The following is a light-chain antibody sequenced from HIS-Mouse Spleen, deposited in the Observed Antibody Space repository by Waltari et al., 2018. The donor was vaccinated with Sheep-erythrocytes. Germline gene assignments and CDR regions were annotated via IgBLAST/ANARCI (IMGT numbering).Light chain of an antibody. V-gene: IGLV2-11*01. CDR1: SSDVGGYNY. J-gene: IGLJ1*01. CDR2: DVS. CDR3: CSYAGSYNHV. Sequence: QSALTQPRSVSGSPGPSVPISCTGTSSDVGGYNYVSWYQQYPGKAPKLMIYDVSKRPSGVPDRFSGSKSGNTASLTISGLQAEDEADYYCCSYAGSYNHVFATGTKVTVL.